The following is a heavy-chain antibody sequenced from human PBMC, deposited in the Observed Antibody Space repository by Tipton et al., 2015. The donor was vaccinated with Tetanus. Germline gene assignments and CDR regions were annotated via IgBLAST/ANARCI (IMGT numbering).Heavy chain of an antibody. V-gene: IGHV1-8*01. Sequence: QLVQSGPEVKKPGASVKVSCKTSGYTFTSYDINWVRQAAGQGLEWMGWMKPNSAYTGYAQKFRGRVTMTRDTSINTAYMELSDLRSDDTAVYSCARDDCGSTSCLFYWGQGTLVTVSS. CDR3: ARDDCGSTSCLFY. J-gene: IGHJ4*02. CDR2: MKPNSAYT. D-gene: IGHD2-2*01. CDR1: GYTFTSYD.